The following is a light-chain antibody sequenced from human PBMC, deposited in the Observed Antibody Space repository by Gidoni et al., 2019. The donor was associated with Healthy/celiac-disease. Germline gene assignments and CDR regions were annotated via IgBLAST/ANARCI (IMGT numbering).Light chain of an antibody. J-gene: IGKJ1*01. V-gene: IGKV3-20*01. Sequence: EIVLTQSPGTLSLSPWERATLSCRASQSVSSSYLAWYQQKPGQAPRLLIYGASSRATGIPDRFSGSGSGTDFTLTISRLEPEDFAVYYCQQYGSSLWWTFGQGTKVEIK. CDR2: GAS. CDR1: QSVSSSY. CDR3: QQYGSSLWWT.